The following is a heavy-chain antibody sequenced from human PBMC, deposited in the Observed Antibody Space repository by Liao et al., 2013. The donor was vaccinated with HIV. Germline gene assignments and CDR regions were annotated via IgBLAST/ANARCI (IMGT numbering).Heavy chain of an antibody. CDR1: GGSISTHY. J-gene: IGHJ2*01. CDR3: ARGLYYYDSRSYLNWYFDL. V-gene: IGHV4-4*07. Sequence: QVQLQESAPGLVKPSETLSLTCTVSGGSISTHYWGWLRQPAGKGLEWIGHTYSSGIANYNPSLWSRVTMSLDTSKNRFSLKLNSVTAADTAVYFCARGLYYYDSRSYLNWYFDLWGRGTLVTVSS. CDR2: TYSSGIA. D-gene: IGHD3-22*01.